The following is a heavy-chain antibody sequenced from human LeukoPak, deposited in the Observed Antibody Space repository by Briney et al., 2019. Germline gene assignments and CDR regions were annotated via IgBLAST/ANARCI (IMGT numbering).Heavy chain of an antibody. J-gene: IGHJ4*02. CDR3: ARDVVAAAGTWDY. V-gene: IGHV4-61*02. CDR2: IYSSGST. Sequence: SETLSLTCTVSGGSVSSNSYYWSWIRQPAGKGLEWIGRIYSSGSTNYNPSLESRVTMSVDTSKNQLSLKLSSVTAADTAVYYCARDVVAAAGTWDYWGQGTLVTVSS. CDR1: GGSVSSNSYY. D-gene: IGHD6-13*01.